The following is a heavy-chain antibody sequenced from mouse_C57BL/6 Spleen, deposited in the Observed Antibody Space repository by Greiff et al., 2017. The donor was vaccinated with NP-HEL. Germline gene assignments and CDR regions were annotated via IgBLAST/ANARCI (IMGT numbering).Heavy chain of an antibody. CDR3: ARWDGNPLNWYFDV. CDR2: IYPRSGHT. V-gene: IGHV1-81*01. J-gene: IGHJ1*03. D-gene: IGHD2-1*01. Sequence: VQLQQSGAELARPGASVKLSCKASGYTFTSYGISWVKQRTGQGLEWIGEIYPRSGHTYYNEKFKGKATLTADTSSSTAYMELRSLTSEDSAVYFCARWDGNPLNWYFDVWGTGTTVTVSS. CDR1: GYTFTSYG.